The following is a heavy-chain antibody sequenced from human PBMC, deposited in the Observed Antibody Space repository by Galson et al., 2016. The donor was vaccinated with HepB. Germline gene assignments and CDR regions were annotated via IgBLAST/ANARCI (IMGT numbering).Heavy chain of an antibody. V-gene: IGHV3-23*01. CDR1: GFSFSTYG. Sequence: SLRLSCAVSGFSFSTYGMSWVRQAPGKGLEWISAIRGSGGVTHYADSVRGRFTISRDNSKNMLYLQMNSLRAEDTAVYYCAKDQAQNMAVALRWFDPWGQGTLVTVSS. CDR3: AKDQAQNMAVALRWFDP. CDR2: IRGSGGVT. D-gene: IGHD6-19*01. J-gene: IGHJ5*02.